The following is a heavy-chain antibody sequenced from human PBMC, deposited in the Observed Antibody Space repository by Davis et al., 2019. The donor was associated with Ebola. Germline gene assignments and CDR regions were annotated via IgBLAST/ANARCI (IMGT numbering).Heavy chain of an antibody. CDR2: MNPNSGNT. J-gene: IGHJ4*02. D-gene: IGHD6-19*01. CDR3: ARDWQRSGWSDGGGFDY. V-gene: IGHV1-8*02. Sequence: ASVKVSCKASGYTFTGYYMHWVRQAPGQGLEWMGWMNPNSGNTGYAQKFQGRVTMTRNTSISTAYMELSSLRSEDTAVYYCARDWQRSGWSDGGGFDYWGQGTLVTVSS. CDR1: GYTFTGYY.